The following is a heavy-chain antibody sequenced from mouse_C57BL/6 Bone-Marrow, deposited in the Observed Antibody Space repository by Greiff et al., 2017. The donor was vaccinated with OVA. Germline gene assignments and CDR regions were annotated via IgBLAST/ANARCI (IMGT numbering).Heavy chain of an antibody. CDR1: GFTFSSYA. D-gene: IGHD2-3*01. CDR2: ISSGGDYT. CDR3: TRDGLLHGY. Sequence: EVKLMESGEGLVKPGGSLKLSCAASGFTFSSYAMSWVRQTPEQRLEWVAYISSGGDYTYYADTVKGRFTLSRDNARNTLYLQMSSLKSEDTAMYYCTRDGLLHGYWGQGTTLTVSS. V-gene: IGHV5-9-1*02. J-gene: IGHJ2*01.